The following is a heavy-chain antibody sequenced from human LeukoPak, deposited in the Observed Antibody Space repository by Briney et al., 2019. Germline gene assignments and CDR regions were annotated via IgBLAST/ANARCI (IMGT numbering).Heavy chain of an antibody. D-gene: IGHD3-16*01. CDR2: ISGSGGST. CDR3: AKVPEGGFYYYYYMDV. Sequence: GGSLRLSCAASGFTFSSYAMSWVRQAPGKGLEWVSAISGSGGSTYYADSVKGRFTISRDNSKNTLYLQMNSLRAEDTAVYYCAKVPEGGFYYYYYMDVCGKGTTVTVSS. CDR1: GFTFSSYA. V-gene: IGHV3-23*01. J-gene: IGHJ6*03.